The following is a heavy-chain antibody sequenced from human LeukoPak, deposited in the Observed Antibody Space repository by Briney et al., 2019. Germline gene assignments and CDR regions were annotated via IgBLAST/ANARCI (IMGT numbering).Heavy chain of an antibody. CDR2: ISYDGSNK. CDR3: ARETRSGYYHYFDY. V-gene: IGHV3-30*03. Sequence: GGSLRLSCAASGFTFSTYGMHWVRQAPGKGLEWVAVISYDGSNKYYADSVKGRFTISRDNSKNTLYLQMNSLRAEDTGVYYCARETRSGYYHYFDYWGQGTLVTVSS. J-gene: IGHJ4*02. D-gene: IGHD3-3*01. CDR1: GFTFSTYG.